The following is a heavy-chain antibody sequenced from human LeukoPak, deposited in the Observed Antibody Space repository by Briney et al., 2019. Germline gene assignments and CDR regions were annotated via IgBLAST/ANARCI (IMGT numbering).Heavy chain of an antibody. Sequence: ASVKVSCKASGYTFTSYDINWVRQATGQGLEWMGWMNPNSSNTGYAQKFQGRVTMTRNTSISTAYMELSSLRSEDTAVYYCARAVYCSSTSCRYYYYGMDVWGQGTTVTVSS. J-gene: IGHJ6*02. CDR3: ARAVYCSSTSCRYYYYGMDV. CDR1: GYTFTSYD. D-gene: IGHD2-2*01. CDR2: MNPNSSNT. V-gene: IGHV1-8*01.